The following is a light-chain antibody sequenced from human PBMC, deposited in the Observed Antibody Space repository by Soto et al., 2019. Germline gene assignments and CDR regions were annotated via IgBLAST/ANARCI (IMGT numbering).Light chain of an antibody. CDR1: QSVRTF. CDR3: QQRSWPSLA. V-gene: IGKV3-11*01. Sequence: EIVLTQSPATLSLSPGERATLSCRASQSVRTFLAWYQQRPGQAPRLIIHDASNRATGIPARFSGSGSGTDFTHTISSLEPEDFAVYYCQQRSWPSLAFGGGTRVEIQ. CDR2: DAS. J-gene: IGKJ4*01.